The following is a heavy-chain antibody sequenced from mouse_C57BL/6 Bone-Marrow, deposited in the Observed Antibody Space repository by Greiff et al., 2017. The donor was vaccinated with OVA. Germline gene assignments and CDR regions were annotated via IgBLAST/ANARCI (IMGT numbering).Heavy chain of an antibody. D-gene: IGHD2-5*01. J-gene: IGHJ3*01. V-gene: IGHV1-19*01. Sequence: EVQLQQSGPVLVKPGASVKMSCKASGYTFTDYYMNWVKQSHGKSLEWIGVINPYNGGTSYNQKFKGKATLTVDKSSSTADIGLNSLTSEDSAVYYCARGDSKGGCAYWGKGTLVTVSA. CDR2: INPYNGGT. CDR1: GYTFTDYY. CDR3: ARGDSKGGCAY.